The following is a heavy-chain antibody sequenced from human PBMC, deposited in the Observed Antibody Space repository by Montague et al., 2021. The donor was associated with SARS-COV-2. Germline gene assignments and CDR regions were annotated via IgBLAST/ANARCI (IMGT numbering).Heavy chain of an antibody. J-gene: IGHJ4*02. Sequence: SETLSLTCAVSGASTNSNSYYWGWIRQPPGKGLDWIGSFYYTGYICSTPSLKVRVTLSGVTSKIQFSLKLTSVTAADTAVYYCASIVGDCCSDSCYAVRWGQGTVVTVSS. D-gene: IGHD2-2*01. V-gene: IGHV4-39*01. CDR2: FYYTGYI. CDR3: ASIVGDCCSDSCYAVR. CDR1: GASTNSNSYY.